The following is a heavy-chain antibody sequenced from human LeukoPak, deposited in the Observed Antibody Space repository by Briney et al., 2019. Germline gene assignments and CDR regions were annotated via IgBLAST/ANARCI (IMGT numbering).Heavy chain of an antibody. CDR2: ISWNSVSI. CDR1: GFTFDDYA. CDR3: AKDSSYYDTSGLFDY. Sequence: PGRSLRLSCAASGFTFDDYAMHWVRQAPGKGLEWVSGISWNSVSIGYADSVKGRFTISRDNAKDSLYLQMNSLRAEDTALYYCAKDSSYYDTSGLFDYWGQGTLVTASS. D-gene: IGHD3-22*01. V-gene: IGHV3-9*01. J-gene: IGHJ4*02.